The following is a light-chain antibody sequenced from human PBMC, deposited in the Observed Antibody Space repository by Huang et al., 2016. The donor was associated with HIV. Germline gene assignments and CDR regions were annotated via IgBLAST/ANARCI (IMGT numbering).Light chain of an antibody. CDR1: QSVSSAY. Sequence: DIVLTKSPGILSLSPGERATRSCRASQSVSSAYLAWYLQKRGQAPRCLIYSTSRRATDTPDRFSGSGSGTDFTLTISRLEPEDFAVYYCHQYGMSPRTFGQGTKVEI. J-gene: IGKJ1*01. CDR2: STS. V-gene: IGKV3-20*01. CDR3: HQYGMSPRT.